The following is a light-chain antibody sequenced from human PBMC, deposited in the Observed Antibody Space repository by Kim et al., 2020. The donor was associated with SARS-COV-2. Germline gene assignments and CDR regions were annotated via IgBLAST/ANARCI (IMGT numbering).Light chain of an antibody. J-gene: IGKJ4*01. CDR1: QSLNNW. Sequence: DIQLTQSPSTLSASVGDGVTITCRASQSLNNWLAWYQQKPGKAPKLLIYDASSLESGVPSRFSGSGYGTEFTLTITSLQPDDFATYYCQQYEAFPLTFGGGTKVEIK. CDR2: DAS. CDR3: QQYEAFPLT. V-gene: IGKV1-5*01.